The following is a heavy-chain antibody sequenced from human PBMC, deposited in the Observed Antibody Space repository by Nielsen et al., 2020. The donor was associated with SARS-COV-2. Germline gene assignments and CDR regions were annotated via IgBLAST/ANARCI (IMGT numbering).Heavy chain of an antibody. CDR3: TLLQEHL. CDR2: INWNGGST. V-gene: IGHV3-20*01. Sequence: GGSLRLSCAASGFTFDDYGMSWVRQAPGKGLEWVSGINWNGGSTGYADSVKGRFTISRDNAKSTVFLQMNSLHQGPIGLPPGTLLQEHLWG. J-gene: IGHJ6*01. CDR1: GFTFDDYG.